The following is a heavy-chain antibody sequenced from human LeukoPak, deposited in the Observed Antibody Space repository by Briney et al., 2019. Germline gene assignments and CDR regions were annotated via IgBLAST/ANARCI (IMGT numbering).Heavy chain of an antibody. Sequence: ASVKVSCKASGGTFSPYAINWVRQAPGQGLEWMGRINPNSGGTNYAQKFQGRVTMTRDTSISTAYMELSRLRSDDTAVYYCARGQTYYYDSSGYYPDYWGQGTLVTVSS. V-gene: IGHV1-2*06. CDR1: GGTFSPYA. D-gene: IGHD3-22*01. J-gene: IGHJ4*02. CDR2: INPNSGGT. CDR3: ARGQTYYYDSSGYYPDY.